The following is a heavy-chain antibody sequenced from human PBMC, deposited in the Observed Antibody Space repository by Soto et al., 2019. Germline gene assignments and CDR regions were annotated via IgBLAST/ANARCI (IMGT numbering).Heavy chain of an antibody. Sequence: EVQLLESGGGVVQPGGSLRLSCAASGFTFSRYPMSWFRQAPGKGLEWVSALSGSGGSAYYADSVKGRFTISRDNSEQTLYLEMNCLRAEDTAVYYCENGGRPERGVNGCIVGVPWGQGTLVTGSS. CDR1: GFTFSRYP. V-gene: IGHV3-23*01. CDR2: LSGSGGSA. J-gene: IGHJ5*02. D-gene: IGHD1-26*01. CDR3: ENGGRPERGVNGCIVGVP.